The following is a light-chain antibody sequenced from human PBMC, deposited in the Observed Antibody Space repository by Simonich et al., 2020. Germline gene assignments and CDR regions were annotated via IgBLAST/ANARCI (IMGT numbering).Light chain of an antibody. Sequence: QSALLQPPSVPGSPGQPITIPCPETGGDLGSYNLVSWSQQHPGKAPKLRIYEGSKRPSGVSTRFSGSKSGNTASLTISGLQAEDEADYYCCSYAGSSTVVFGGGTKLTVL. J-gene: IGLJ2*01. CDR3: CSYAGSSTVV. V-gene: IGLV2-23*01. CDR2: EGS. CDR1: GGDLGSYNL.